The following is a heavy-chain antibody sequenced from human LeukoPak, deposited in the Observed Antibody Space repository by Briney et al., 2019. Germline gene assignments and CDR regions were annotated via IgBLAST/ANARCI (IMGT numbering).Heavy chain of an antibody. CDR2: IDEKGSVR. CDR3: VRDLILVWTPGDDFDF. V-gene: IGHV3-74*01. Sequence: GGSLRLSCAVSGFPLSSYWMHWVRQAPGKGLEWVSRIDEKGSVRTYADSVKGRFTVSRGNAKQTVYLQMNSLKVEDTAVYYCVRDLILVWTPGDDFDFWGQGTLVTVSS. J-gene: IGHJ4*02. D-gene: IGHD2-8*01. CDR1: GFPLSSYW.